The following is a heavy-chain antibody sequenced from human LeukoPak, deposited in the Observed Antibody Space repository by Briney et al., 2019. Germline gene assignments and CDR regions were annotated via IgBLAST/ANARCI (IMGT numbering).Heavy chain of an antibody. D-gene: IGHD3-22*01. Sequence: PSETLSLTCTVSGYSISSGYYWSWIRQPAGRGLEWIGHIHTSGTVHYNASLKSRVRISIETSNNQFSLSLNSVTAADTAVYFCAGAILRDYYDSGGFHHRGGFESWGKGTLVTVSS. J-gene: IGHJ4*02. V-gene: IGHV4-61*09. CDR3: AGAILRDYYDSGGFHHRGGFES. CDR1: GYSISSGYY. CDR2: IHTSGTV.